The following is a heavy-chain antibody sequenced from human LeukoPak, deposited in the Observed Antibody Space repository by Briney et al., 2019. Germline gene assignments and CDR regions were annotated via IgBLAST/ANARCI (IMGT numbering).Heavy chain of an antibody. CDR2: IYYSGST. J-gene: IGHJ4*02. D-gene: IGHD5-12*01. Sequence: KPSETLSLTCTVSGGSISSSSYYWGWIRQPPGKGLEWIGSIYYSGSTYYNPSLKSRVTISVDTSKNQFSLRLSSVTAADTAVYYCARPGYNGYNYHYWGQGTLVTVSS. CDR3: ARPGYNGYNYHY. V-gene: IGHV4-39*07. CDR1: GGSISSSSYY.